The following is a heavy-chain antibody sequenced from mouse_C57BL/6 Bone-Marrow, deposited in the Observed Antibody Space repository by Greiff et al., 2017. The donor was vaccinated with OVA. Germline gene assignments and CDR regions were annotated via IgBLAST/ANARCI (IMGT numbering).Heavy chain of an antibody. J-gene: IGHJ4*01. CDR2: IYPGDGDT. Sequence: QVQLQQPGAELVKPGASVKISCKASGYAFSSYWMNWVKQRPGKGLEWIGQIYPGDGDTTYNGKFKGKATLTADKSSSTAYMQLSSLTSEDSAVYYCARSDFPCAMDYWGQGTSVTVSS. V-gene: IGHV1-80*01. CDR1: GYAFSSYW. CDR3: ARSDFPCAMDY.